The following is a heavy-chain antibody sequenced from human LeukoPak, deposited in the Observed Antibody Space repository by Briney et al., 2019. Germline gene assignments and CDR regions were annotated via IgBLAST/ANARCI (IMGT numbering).Heavy chain of an antibody. V-gene: IGHV3-23*01. CDR3: AKDRVTAVKGYFDY. J-gene: IGHJ4*02. Sequence: GRSLRPSCAASGFTFSSYAMSWVRQAPGKGLEWVSAISGSGGSTYYADSVKGRFTISRDNSKNTLYLQMNSLRAEDTAVYYCAKDRVTAVKGYFDYWGQGTLVTVSS. D-gene: IGHD6-19*01. CDR2: ISGSGGST. CDR1: GFTFSSYA.